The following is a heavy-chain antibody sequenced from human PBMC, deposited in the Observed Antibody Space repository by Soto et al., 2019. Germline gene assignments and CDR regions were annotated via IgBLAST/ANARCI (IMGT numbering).Heavy chain of an antibody. V-gene: IGHV3-9*01. CDR2: ISWNSGSI. CDR3: AKDVGPGAYYDFWSATPYYYYYYMDV. Sequence: GGSLRLSCAASGFTFDDYAMHWVRQAPGKGLEWVSGISWNSGSIGYADSVKGRFTISRDNAKNSLYLQMNSLRAEDTALYYCAKDVGPGAYYDFWSATPYYYYYYMDVWGKGTTVTVSS. D-gene: IGHD3-3*01. CDR1: GFTFDDYA. J-gene: IGHJ6*03.